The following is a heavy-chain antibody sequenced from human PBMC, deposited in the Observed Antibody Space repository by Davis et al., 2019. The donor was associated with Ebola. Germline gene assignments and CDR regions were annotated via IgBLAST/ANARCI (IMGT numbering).Heavy chain of an antibody. CDR1: GGSISSYY. Sequence: PSETLSLTCTVSGGSISSYYWSWIRQPPGKGLEWIGYIYYSGSTNYNPSLKSRVTISVDTSKNQFSLKLSSVTAADTAVYYCARDTIFGRGPFDYWGQGTLVTVSS. V-gene: IGHV4-59*01. D-gene: IGHD3-3*01. CDR3: ARDTIFGRGPFDY. CDR2: IYYSGST. J-gene: IGHJ4*02.